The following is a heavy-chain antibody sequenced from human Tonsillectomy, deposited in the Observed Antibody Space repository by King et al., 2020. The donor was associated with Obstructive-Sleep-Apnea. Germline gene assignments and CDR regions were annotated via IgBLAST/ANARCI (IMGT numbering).Heavy chain of an antibody. CDR3: SGGGVGYCGGDCYSPLDY. V-gene: IGHV4-59*01. CDR2: IYYSGST. J-gene: IGHJ4*02. CDR1: GGSISSYY. Sequence: VQLQESGPGLVKPSETLSLTCTVSGGSISSYYWSWIRQPPGKGLEWIGYIYYSGSTNYNPSPKRRVTISGDTSKNQFSLRLRSVTAAATAVFYCSGGGVGYCGGDCYSPLDYWGQGTLVTVSS. D-gene: IGHD2-21*02.